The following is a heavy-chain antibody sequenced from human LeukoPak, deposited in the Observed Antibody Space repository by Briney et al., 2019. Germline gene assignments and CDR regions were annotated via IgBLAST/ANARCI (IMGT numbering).Heavy chain of an antibody. CDR2: IYSGGST. Sequence: GGSLRLSCAASGFTVSSNYMSWVRQAPGKGLEWVAVIYSGGSTYYADSVKGRFTISRDHSKNTLYLQMNSLRAEDTAVYYCARDLGSSSPYYYYGMDVWGQGTTVTVSS. V-gene: IGHV3-66*01. CDR1: GFTVSSNY. CDR3: ARDLGSSSPYYYYGMDV. J-gene: IGHJ6*02. D-gene: IGHD6-6*01.